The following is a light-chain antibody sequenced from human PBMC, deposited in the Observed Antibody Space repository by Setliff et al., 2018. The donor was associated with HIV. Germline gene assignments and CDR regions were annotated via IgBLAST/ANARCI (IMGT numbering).Light chain of an antibody. Sequence: QAVVTQEPSLTVSPGETVTLTCGSNTGAVTSGHYPSWLQQKPGQAPKTLISATNKKHSRTPARFSGSLFGGKAALTLSGAQPEDEADYYCLVAYSNSVVFGGGT. J-gene: IGLJ2*01. CDR1: TGAVTSGHY. V-gene: IGLV7-46*01. CDR2: ATN. CDR3: LVAYSNSVV.